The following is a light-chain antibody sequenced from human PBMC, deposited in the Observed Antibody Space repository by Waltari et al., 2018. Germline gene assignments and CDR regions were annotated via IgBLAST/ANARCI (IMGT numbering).Light chain of an antibody. V-gene: IGLV4-69*01. Sequence: QLVLTQSPSASASPVASGKLTCTLRSRHSSNIIARLQQQAGQGPRYLMEVNRDGSHRKGDEIPDRFSSSSSGAARYLTSSSLQSEDEADYYCETGGHGTWVFGGGTKLTVL. CDR3: ETGGHGTWV. CDR2: VNRDGSH. CDR1: SRHSSNI. J-gene: IGLJ3*02.